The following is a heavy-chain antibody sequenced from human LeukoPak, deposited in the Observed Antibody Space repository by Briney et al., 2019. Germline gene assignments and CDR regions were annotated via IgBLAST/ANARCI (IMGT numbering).Heavy chain of an antibody. CDR1: GGSFSGYY. CDR2: INHSGST. CDR3: ARLRWFGELLPYYYYMDV. Sequence: SETLSLTCAVYGGSFSGYYWSLIRQPPGKGLEWIGEINHSGSTNYNPSLKSRVTISVDTSKNQFSLKLSSVTAADTAVYYCARLRWFGELLPYYYYMDVWGKGTTVTISS. D-gene: IGHD3-10*01. J-gene: IGHJ6*03. V-gene: IGHV4-34*01.